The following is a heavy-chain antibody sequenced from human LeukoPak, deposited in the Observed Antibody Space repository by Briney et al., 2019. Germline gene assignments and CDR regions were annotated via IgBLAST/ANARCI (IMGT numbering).Heavy chain of an antibody. CDR1: GGTFSSYA. V-gene: IGHV1-69*13. Sequence: SVKVSCKASGGTFSSYAISWVRQAPGQGLEWMGGIIPIFGTANYAQKFQGRVTITADESTSTAYMELSSLRSEDTAVYYCARGQYYYDSSGLAGNDWFDPWGQGTLVTVSS. J-gene: IGHJ5*02. D-gene: IGHD3-22*01. CDR2: IIPIFGTA. CDR3: ARGQYYYDSSGLAGNDWFDP.